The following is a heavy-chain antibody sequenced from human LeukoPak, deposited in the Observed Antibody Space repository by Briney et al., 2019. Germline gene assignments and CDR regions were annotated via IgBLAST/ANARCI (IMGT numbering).Heavy chain of an antibody. J-gene: IGHJ4*02. CDR2: ISGSGGST. Sequence: QTGGSLRLSCAASGFTFSSYAMSWVRQAPGKGLEWVSAISGSGGSTYYADSVKGRFTISRDNSKNTLYLQMNSLRAEDTAVYYCAKLSRSGPSSYDYWGQGTLVTVSS. CDR1: GFTFSSYA. D-gene: IGHD1-26*01. CDR3: AKLSRSGPSSYDY. V-gene: IGHV3-23*01.